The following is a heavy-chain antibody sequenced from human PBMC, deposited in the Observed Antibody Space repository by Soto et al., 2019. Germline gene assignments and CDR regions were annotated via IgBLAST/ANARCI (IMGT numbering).Heavy chain of an antibody. CDR1: GGTISTNV. J-gene: IGHJ4*02. Sequence: QVQLMQSGAEVKKPGSSVKVSCKASGGTISTNVISWVRQAPGQGLEWMGEIRPIFAAPNNAQKFQGRLTITADTSTTTVYMELSSLTSEDTAVYFCATGARYCSGGSCYPDDWGQGTLVIVSS. D-gene: IGHD2-15*01. V-gene: IGHV1-69*06. CDR3: ATGARYCSGGSCYPDD. CDR2: IRPIFAAP.